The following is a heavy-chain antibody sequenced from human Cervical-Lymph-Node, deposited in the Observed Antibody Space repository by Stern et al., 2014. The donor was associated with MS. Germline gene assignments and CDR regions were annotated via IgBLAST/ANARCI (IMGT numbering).Heavy chain of an antibody. V-gene: IGHV2-70*19. Sequence: QVTLRESGPALVKPTETLTLTCTFSGFSLTTRGIYVSWVRQPPGKALEWLALINWDDDKHYSTYLKPRLTISKDTSKNQVVLKMTNMDPADSATYYCARTPQGPISGVVMGPPGYYGMDVWGQGTTVIVSS. J-gene: IGHJ6*02. CDR3: ARTPQGPISGVVMGPPGYYGMDV. D-gene: IGHD3-3*01. CDR1: GFSLTTRGIY. CDR2: INWDDDK.